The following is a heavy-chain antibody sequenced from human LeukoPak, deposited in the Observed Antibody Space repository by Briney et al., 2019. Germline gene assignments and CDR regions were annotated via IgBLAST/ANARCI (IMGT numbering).Heavy chain of an antibody. J-gene: IGHJ5*02. Sequence: ASETLSLTCAVYGGSFSGYYWSWIRQPPGKGLEWIGEINHSGSTNYNPSLKSRVTISVDTSKNQFSLKLSSVTAADTAVYYCASRLLLWFGELSWGQGTLVTVSS. CDR1: GGSFSGYY. V-gene: IGHV4-34*01. CDR3: ASRLLLWFGELS. CDR2: INHSGST. D-gene: IGHD3-10*01.